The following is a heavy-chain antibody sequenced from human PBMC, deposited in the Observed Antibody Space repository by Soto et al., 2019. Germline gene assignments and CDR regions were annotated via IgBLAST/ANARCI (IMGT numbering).Heavy chain of an antibody. CDR2: IRGSGGSK. Sequence: GGSRLLSCPASGFTASTFPFVSVRQASGEGLEWVSAIRGSGGSKSYADSVKGRFTISRDNSKNTLYLQMNSLRAEDTAVYSCAKDPRAITIELNWRQGSVVTVSS. V-gene: IGHV3-23*01. CDR1: GFTASTFP. J-gene: IGHJ4*02. D-gene: IGHD1-20*01. CDR3: AKDPRAITIELN.